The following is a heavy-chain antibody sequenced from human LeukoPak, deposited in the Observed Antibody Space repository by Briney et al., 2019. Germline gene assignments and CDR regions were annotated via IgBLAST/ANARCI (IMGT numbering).Heavy chain of an antibody. Sequence: SETLSLTCTVSGGSISSSSYYWGWIRQPPGKGLEWIGSIYYSGSTYYNPSLKSRVTISVDTSKNQLSLKLSSVTAADTAVYYCARRGGDFWSGYYKYYFDYWGQGTLVTVSS. V-gene: IGHV4-39*01. CDR2: IYYSGST. CDR3: ARRGGDFWSGYYKYYFDY. CDR1: GGSISSSSYY. D-gene: IGHD3-3*01. J-gene: IGHJ4*02.